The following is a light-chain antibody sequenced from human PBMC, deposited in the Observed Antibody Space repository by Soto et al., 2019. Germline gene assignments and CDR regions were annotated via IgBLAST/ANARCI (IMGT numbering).Light chain of an antibody. CDR1: QTINNN. J-gene: IGKJ2*01. V-gene: IGKV3-15*01. Sequence: ETVMTQSPATLSVSPGERATLSCRASQTINNNLAWYQQKPGQAPRLLMFRTSTRATGVPARFSVSGSGTEFNLTISSLQSEDFAVYYCQQYNNWPPDTFGQGTKLEIK. CDR3: QQYNNWPPDT. CDR2: RTS.